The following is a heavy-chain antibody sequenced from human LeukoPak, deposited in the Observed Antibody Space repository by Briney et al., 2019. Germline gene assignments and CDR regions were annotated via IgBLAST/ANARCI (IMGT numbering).Heavy chain of an antibody. CDR1: GDSIRSYY. D-gene: IGHD5-18*01. Sequence: KSSETLSLTCTVSGDSIRSYYGSWIRQPTGKGLEWIGYIYNSGSTNYNPSLKSRVTISVDTSKNQFSLKLTSVTAADTAVYYCASSRGYSYGTPLWDWGQGTLVTVSS. CDR2: IYNSGST. J-gene: IGHJ4*02. CDR3: ASSRGYSYGTPLWD. V-gene: IGHV4-59*01.